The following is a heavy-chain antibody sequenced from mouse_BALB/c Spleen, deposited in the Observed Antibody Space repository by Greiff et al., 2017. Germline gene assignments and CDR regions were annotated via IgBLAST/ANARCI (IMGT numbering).Heavy chain of an antibody. CDR2: ISDGGSYT. V-gene: IGHV5-4*02. J-gene: IGHJ2*01. D-gene: IGHD1-1*01. Sequence: EVQLVESGGGLVKPGGSLKLSCAASGFTFSDYYMYWVRQTPEKRLEWVATISDGGSYTYYPDSVKGRFTISRDNAKNNLYLQMSSLKSEDTAMYYCARDSSSYYYGSSYGYWGQGTTLTVSS. CDR3: ARDSSSYYYGSSYGY. CDR1: GFTFSDYY.